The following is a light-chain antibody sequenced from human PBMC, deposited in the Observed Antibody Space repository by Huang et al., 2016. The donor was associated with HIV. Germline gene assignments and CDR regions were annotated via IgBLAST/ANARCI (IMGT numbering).Light chain of an antibody. CDR2: WAS. CDR3: QQFYTTPLT. J-gene: IGKJ3*01. CDR1: QSVLYSPNNKNY. Sequence: DIVMTQSPDSLAVSLGERATINCKSSQSVLYSPNNKNYLTWYQQKPGHPPKLLIYWASTRESGVPDRFSGSGSGTDFPLTISSLQAEDVAVYYCQQFYTTPLTFGPGTRVDIK. V-gene: IGKV4-1*01.